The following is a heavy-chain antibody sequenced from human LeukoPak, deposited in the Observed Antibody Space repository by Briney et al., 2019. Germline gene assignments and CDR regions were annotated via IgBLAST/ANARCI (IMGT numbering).Heavy chain of an antibody. J-gene: IGHJ4*02. Sequence: AGSVRLSCAASGFTFSSYWMHWVRQAPGKGLVWVSLINSDGSSTSYADSVKGRFTISRNNAKNTMYLQMNSLRAEDTAVYYCTRGTPEYSSRWYDYWGQGTLDTLPS. CDR2: INSDGSST. V-gene: IGHV3-74*01. D-gene: IGHD6-13*01. CDR1: GFTFSSYW. CDR3: TRGTPEYSSRWYDY.